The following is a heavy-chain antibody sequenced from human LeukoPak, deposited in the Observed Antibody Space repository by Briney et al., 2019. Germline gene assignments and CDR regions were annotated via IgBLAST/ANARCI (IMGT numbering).Heavy chain of an antibody. D-gene: IGHD3-3*01. Sequence: GGSLRLSCSASGFTFSSYAMSWVRQAPGKGLEGVSAISGSGGSTYYADSVKGRFTISRDNSKNTLYLQMNSLRAEDTAVYYCAKDSTYYDFWGFDPWGQGTLVTVSS. CDR3: AKDSTYYDFWGFDP. J-gene: IGHJ5*02. V-gene: IGHV3-23*01. CDR1: GFTFSSYA. CDR2: ISGSGGST.